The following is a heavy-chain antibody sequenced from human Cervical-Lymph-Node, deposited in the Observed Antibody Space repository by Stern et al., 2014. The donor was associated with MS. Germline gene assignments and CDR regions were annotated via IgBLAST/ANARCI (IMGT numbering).Heavy chain of an antibody. Sequence: EMQLVESGGGLVQPGGSLRLSCVASGFSFGTSWMSWVRQPPGRGLEWVANIRQDGYDKFYVDSVKGRFTISRDNSKNTLYLQMNSLTTEDTAIYYCARDLLVTEAGIDVWGRGTTVTVSS. D-gene: IGHD2-21*02. CDR2: IRQDGYDK. V-gene: IGHV3-7*01. CDR1: GFSFGTSW. CDR3: ARDLLVTEAGIDV. J-gene: IGHJ6*02.